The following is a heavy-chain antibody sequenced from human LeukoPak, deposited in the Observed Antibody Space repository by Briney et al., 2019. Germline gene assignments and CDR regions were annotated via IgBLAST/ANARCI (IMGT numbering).Heavy chain of an antibody. V-gene: IGHV3-11*06. D-gene: IGHD3-22*01. Sequence: PGGSLRLSCAASGFTFSDYYMSWIRQAPGKGLEWVSYISSSSSYTNYADSVKGRFTISRDNAKNSLYLQMNSLRAEDTAVYYCARTHYDSSGYYYVDYWGQGTLVTVSS. CDR1: GFTFSDYY. CDR2: ISSSSSYT. CDR3: ARTHYDSSGYYYVDY. J-gene: IGHJ4*02.